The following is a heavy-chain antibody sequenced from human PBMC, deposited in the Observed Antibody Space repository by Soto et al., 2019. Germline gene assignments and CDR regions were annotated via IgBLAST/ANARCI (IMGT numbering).Heavy chain of an antibody. J-gene: IGHJ4*02. CDR2: INSDGSST. Sequence: PGGSLRLSCAASGFTFSSYWMHWVRQAPGKGLVWVSRINSDGSSTSYADSVKGRFTISRDHAKNSVDLLMDSLRPDDTALYFCAVSSPDIVVLPSSIYFTSWGPRTQVTVS. V-gene: IGHV3-74*01. CDR3: AVSSPDIVVLPSSIYFTS. D-gene: IGHD2-15*01. CDR1: GFTFSSYW.